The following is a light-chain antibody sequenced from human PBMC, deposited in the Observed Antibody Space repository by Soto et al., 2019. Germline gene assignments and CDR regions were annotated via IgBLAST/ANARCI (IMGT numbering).Light chain of an antibody. J-gene: IGLJ1*01. CDR3: SSYTSSSTL. CDR1: SSDVGGYNY. Sequence: QSVLTQPASVSGSPGQSITISCTGTSSDVGGYNYVSWYQQHPGKAHKLMIYDVSNQPSGVSNRFSGSKSGNTASLTISGLQAEDEADYYCSSYTSSSTLFGTGTKVTVL. CDR2: DVS. V-gene: IGLV2-14*01.